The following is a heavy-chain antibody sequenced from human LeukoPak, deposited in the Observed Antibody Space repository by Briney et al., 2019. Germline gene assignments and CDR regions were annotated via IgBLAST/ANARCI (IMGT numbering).Heavy chain of an antibody. V-gene: IGHV5-10-1*01. D-gene: IGHD3-10*01. CDR2: IDPSDSYT. CDR1: GYSFTSYW. Sequence: GESLQISCKGSGYSFTSYWISWVRQMPGKGLEWMGRIDPSDSYTNYSPSFQGHVTISADKSISTAYLQWSSLKASDTAMYYCARVPVVLWFGELSYAFDIWGQGTMVTVSS. J-gene: IGHJ3*02. CDR3: ARVPVVLWFGELSYAFDI.